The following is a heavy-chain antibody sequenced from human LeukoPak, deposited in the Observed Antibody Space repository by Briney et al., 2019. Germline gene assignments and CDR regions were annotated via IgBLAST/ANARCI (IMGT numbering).Heavy chain of an antibody. D-gene: IGHD3-16*01. J-gene: IGHJ4*02. Sequence: GGSLRLSCVASGFTFDSHAMSWVRQAPGKGLEWVSGISASGAGTYYADSVKGRFTISRDNSKNTLYLQMNSLRADDTAAYYCARRQVGYTFGSPDCWGQGTLVTVSS. V-gene: IGHV3-23*01. CDR2: ISASGAGT. CDR3: ARRQVGYTFGSPDC. CDR1: GFTFDSHA.